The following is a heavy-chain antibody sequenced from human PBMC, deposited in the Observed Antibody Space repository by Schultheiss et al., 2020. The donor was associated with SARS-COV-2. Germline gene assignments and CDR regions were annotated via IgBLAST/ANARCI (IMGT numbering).Heavy chain of an antibody. D-gene: IGHD2-2*01. CDR1: GASITFSS. J-gene: IGHJ4*02. V-gene: IGHV4-59*01. Sequence: GSLRLSCTISGASITFSSWSWIRQPPGRGLEWIGYIHNGGNTKYNPPLKSRVTISLDTPKIQFSLELASVTAADTAVYYCARVAISSSFQYQFDSWSQGTLVTVSS. CDR3: ARVAISSSFQYQFDS. CDR2: IHNGGNT.